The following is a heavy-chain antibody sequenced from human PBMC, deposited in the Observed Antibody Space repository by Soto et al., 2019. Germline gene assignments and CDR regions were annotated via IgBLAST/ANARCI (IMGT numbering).Heavy chain of an antibody. CDR1: GYTFTSYH. CDR3: ARGHMSSTKNWLDP. V-gene: IGHV1-8*01. J-gene: IGHJ5*02. Sequence: QVQLVQSGAEVKKPGASVKVSCKGSGYTFTSYHINWVRQATGQGLEWMGWMNPNSGNTGYAQTLQGRVTMTWDTSISTAYMELSSLRFEDTAMYYCARGHMSSTKNWLDPWGQGTLVTVSS. CDR2: MNPNSGNT. D-gene: IGHD6-6*01.